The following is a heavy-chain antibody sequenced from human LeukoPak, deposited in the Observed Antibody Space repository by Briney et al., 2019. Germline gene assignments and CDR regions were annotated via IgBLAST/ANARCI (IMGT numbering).Heavy chain of an antibody. CDR3: AREEAIGSSWYHTYYFDY. CDR1: GFTFSSYS. D-gene: IGHD6-13*01. V-gene: IGHV3-21*01. Sequence: GGSLRLSCAASGFTFSSYSMNWVRQAPGKGLEWVSSISSSSSYIYYADSVKGRFTISRDNAKNSLYLQMNSLRAEDTAVYYCAREEAIGSSWYHTYYFDYWGQGTLVTVSP. J-gene: IGHJ4*02. CDR2: ISSSSSYI.